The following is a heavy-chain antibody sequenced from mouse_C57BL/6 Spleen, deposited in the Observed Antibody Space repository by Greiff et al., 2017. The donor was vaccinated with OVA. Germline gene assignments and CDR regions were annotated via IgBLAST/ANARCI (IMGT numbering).Heavy chain of an antibody. J-gene: IGHJ3*01. CDR2: IDPETGGT. CDR3: TRFVGRGFAY. Sequence: QVQLQQSGAELVRPGASVTLSCKASGYTFTDYEMHWVKQTPVHGLEWIGAIDPETGGTAYNQKFKGKAILTADKSSRTAYMELRSLTSEDSAVYYCTRFVGRGFAYWGQGTLVTVSA. CDR1: GYTFTDYE. V-gene: IGHV1-15*01. D-gene: IGHD4-1*01.